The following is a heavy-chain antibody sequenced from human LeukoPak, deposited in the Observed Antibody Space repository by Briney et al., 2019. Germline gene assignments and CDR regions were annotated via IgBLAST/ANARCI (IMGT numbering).Heavy chain of an antibody. J-gene: IGHJ4*02. CDR1: GFTFSSYG. V-gene: IGHV3-23*01. D-gene: IGHD1-26*01. Sequence: GGSLRLSCAASGFTFSSYGMSWVRQAPGKGLEWVSAISGSGGSTYYADSVKGRFTISRDNAKNLLYLQMNSLRAEDTAVYYCARDPPYSGSYWGQGTLVTVSS. CDR2: ISGSGGST. CDR3: ARDPPYSGSY.